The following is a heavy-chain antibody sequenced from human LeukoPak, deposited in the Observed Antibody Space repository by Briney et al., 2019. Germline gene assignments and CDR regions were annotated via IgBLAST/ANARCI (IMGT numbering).Heavy chain of an antibody. Sequence: GGSLRLSCAASGFTFSDYYMSWIRQAPGKGLEWVSYISTSGSTIYYADSLKGRFTISRDNAKNSLYLQMNSLRAEDTAVYYCARANRGYSYGYYHYFDCWGQGTLVTVSS. CDR3: ARANRGYSYGYYHYFDC. D-gene: IGHD5-18*01. CDR2: ISTSGSTI. J-gene: IGHJ4*02. CDR1: GFTFSDYY. V-gene: IGHV3-11*01.